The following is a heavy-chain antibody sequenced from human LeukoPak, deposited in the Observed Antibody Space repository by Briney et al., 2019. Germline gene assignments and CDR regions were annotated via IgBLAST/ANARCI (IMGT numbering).Heavy chain of an antibody. V-gene: IGHV3-30-3*01. J-gene: IGHJ3*02. CDR1: GFTFSSYA. CDR2: ISYDGSNK. CDR3: ARALSAAAGLASDAFDI. D-gene: IGHD6-13*01. Sequence: GGSLRLSCAASGFTFSSYAMHWVRQAPGKGLEWVAVISYDGSNKYYADSVKGRFTISRDNSKNTLYLQMNSLRAEDTAVYYCARALSAAAGLASDAFDIWGQGTMVTVSS.